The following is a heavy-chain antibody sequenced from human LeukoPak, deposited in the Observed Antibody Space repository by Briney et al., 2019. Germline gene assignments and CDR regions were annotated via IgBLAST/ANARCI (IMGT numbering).Heavy chain of an antibody. CDR2: ISYDGSNK. V-gene: IGHV3-30*03. D-gene: IGHD2-2*01. Sequence: PGRSLRLSCAASGFTFSSYGMHWVRQAPGKGLEWVAVISYDGSNKYYADSVKGRFTISRDNSKNTLYLQMNSLRSDDTAVYYCAREGRSGYQLLPFDYWGQGTLVTVSS. CDR1: GFTFSSYG. CDR3: AREGRSGYQLLPFDY. J-gene: IGHJ4*02.